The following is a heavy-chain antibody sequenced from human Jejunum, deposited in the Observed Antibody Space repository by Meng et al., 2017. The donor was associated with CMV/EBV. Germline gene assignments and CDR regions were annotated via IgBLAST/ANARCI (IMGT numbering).Heavy chain of an antibody. CDR2: INHSGSA. CDR1: GGSFSVYY. Sequence: YGGSFSVYYWSSIRQSPGQGLEWIGQINHSGSASYNPSLRRRVTISEDTSKNQFSLRLTSVTAADTAIYYCARKYCGSSNCYPFDYWGQGELVTVSS. D-gene: IGHD2-2*01. V-gene: IGHV4-34*01. J-gene: IGHJ4*02. CDR3: ARKYCGSSNCYPFDY.